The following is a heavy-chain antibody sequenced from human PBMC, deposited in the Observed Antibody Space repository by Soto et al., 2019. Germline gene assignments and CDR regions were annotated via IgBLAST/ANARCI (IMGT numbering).Heavy chain of an antibody. CDR2: ICNSGRT. D-gene: IGHD3-9*01. V-gene: IGHV4-31*03. J-gene: IGHJ5*02. CDR1: GGSISSGGYY. Sequence: PSETLSLTCTVSGGSISSGGYYWSWIRQHPGRGLEWIGYICNSGRTYYNPSLKSRVTISVDTSKNQFSLKLSSVTAADTAVYYCARSDILTGYSTTDNWFDPWGQGTLVTVSS. CDR3: ARSDILTGYSTTDNWFDP.